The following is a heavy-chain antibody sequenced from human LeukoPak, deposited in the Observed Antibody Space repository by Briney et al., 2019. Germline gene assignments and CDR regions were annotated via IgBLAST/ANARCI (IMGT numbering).Heavy chain of an antibody. CDR3: AQQLGYCSGGTCYFTY. D-gene: IGHD2-15*01. J-gene: IGHJ1*01. CDR1: GFTFSSYA. V-gene: IGHV3-23*01. Sequence: GGSLRLSCAASGFTFSSYAMSGVRQAPGKGLEWDAAISNSGGDTFYSDSGKGRFTIARDNSKNTLYLQMNSLRVDDTAVYYCAQQLGYCSGGTCYFTYWGQGILVTVSS. CDR2: ISNSGGDT.